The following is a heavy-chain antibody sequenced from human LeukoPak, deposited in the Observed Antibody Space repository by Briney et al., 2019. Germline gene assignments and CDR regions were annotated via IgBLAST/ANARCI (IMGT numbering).Heavy chain of an antibody. V-gene: IGHV4-30-4*01. CDR1: GGSISSGDYY. J-gene: IGHJ3*02. CDR3: ARDYYGSGSYRRIDAFDI. Sequence: PSETLSLTCTVSGGSISSGDYYWSWIRQPPGKGLEWIGYIYYSGSTYYNPSLKSRVTISVDTSKNQFSLKLSSVTAADTAVYYCARDYYGSGSYRRIDAFDIWGQGRMVTVSS. D-gene: IGHD3-10*01. CDR2: IYYSGST.